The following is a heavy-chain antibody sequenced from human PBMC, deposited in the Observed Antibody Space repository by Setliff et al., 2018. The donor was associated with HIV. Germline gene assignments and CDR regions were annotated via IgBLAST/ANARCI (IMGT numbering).Heavy chain of an antibody. CDR1: GFTFSTYS. J-gene: IGHJ3*02. CDR2: ISSSSNYI. Sequence: GGSLRLSCAASGFTFSTYSMNWVRQAPGKGLEWVSSISSSSNYIYYADSVKGRFTISRDNAKNSLYLQMNSLRAEDTAVYYCARDPHLVGSYYLDAFDIWGQGTMVT. V-gene: IGHV3-21*01. CDR3: ARDPHLVGSYYLDAFDI. D-gene: IGHD3-10*01.